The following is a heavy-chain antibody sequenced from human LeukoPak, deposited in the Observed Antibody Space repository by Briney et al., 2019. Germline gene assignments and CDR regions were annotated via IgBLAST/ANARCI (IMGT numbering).Heavy chain of an antibody. CDR3: AEEYIRITMVRGVIGTFGGFDY. D-gene: IGHD3-10*01. J-gene: IGHJ4*02. CDR2: IRYDGSNK. CDR1: GFTFSSYG. V-gene: IGHV3-30*02. Sequence: GGSLRLSCAASGFTFSSYGMHWVRQAPGKGLEWVAFIRYDGSNKYYADSVKGRFTISRDNSKNTLYLQMNSLRAEDTAVYYCAEEYIRITMVRGVIGTFGGFDYWGQGTLVTVSS.